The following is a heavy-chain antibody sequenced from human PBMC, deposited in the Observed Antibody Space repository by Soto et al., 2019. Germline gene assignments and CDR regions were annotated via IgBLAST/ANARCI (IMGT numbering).Heavy chain of an antibody. J-gene: IGHJ4*02. CDR3: ARDRDSSGYYLDS. V-gene: IGHV3-30*03. D-gene: IGHD3-22*01. CDR1: GFTFSHYG. Sequence: QVQLVESGGGVVQPGRSLRLSCAASGFTFSHYGMHWVRQAPGKGLEWVAVILHDGSKKYYGDSVKGRFTVSRDNSNNTLYLQMNSMRVEDTAVYYCARDRDSSGYYLDSWGQGTLVTVSS. CDR2: ILHDGSKK.